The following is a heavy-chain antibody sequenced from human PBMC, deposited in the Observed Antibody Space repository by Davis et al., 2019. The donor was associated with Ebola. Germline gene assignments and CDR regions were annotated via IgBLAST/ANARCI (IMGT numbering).Heavy chain of an antibody. V-gene: IGHV4-59*01. Sequence: MPGGSLRLSCNVSGGSISSYYWSWIRQAPGKGLEWIAYIHDSGTTKYNPSLRSRLIISVDRSKNQFSLKLNSVTAADTAMYYCASGVFGVTYYFDHWGQGALVTVSS. CDR2: IHDSGTT. CDR1: GGSISSYY. CDR3: ASGVFGVTYYFDH. D-gene: IGHD3-3*01. J-gene: IGHJ4*02.